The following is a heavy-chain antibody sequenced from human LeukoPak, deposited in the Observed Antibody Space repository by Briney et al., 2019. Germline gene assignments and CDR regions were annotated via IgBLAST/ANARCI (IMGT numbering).Heavy chain of an antibody. Sequence: SETLSLTCTVSGGSISSYYWSWIRQPAGKGLEWIGRIYTSGSTNYNPSLKSRVTISVDTSKNQFSLKLSSVTAADTAVYYCARANDYGVHPWFDPWGQGTLVTVSS. CDR1: GGSISSYY. D-gene: IGHD4-17*01. V-gene: IGHV4-4*07. CDR3: ARANDYGVHPWFDP. J-gene: IGHJ5*02. CDR2: IYTSGST.